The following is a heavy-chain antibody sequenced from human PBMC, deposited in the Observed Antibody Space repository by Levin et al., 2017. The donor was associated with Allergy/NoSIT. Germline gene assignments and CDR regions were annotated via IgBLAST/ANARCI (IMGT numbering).Heavy chain of an antibody. V-gene: IGHV3-23*01. Sequence: GESLKISCAASGFTFSNYAMTWVRQAPGKGLEWVSAISASGANTYHADSVKGRFPISRDISKNTLYLQMNSLRAEDTAVYYCAKDLLYCSGANCERGFDSWGQGTLVTVSS. CDR1: GFTFSNYA. J-gene: IGHJ4*02. CDR3: AKDLLYCSGANCERGFDS. CDR2: ISASGANT. D-gene: IGHD2-15*01.